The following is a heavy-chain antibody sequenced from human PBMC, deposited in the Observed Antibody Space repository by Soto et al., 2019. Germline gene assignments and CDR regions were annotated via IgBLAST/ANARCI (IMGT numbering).Heavy chain of an antibody. J-gene: IGHJ6*02. CDR1: GFTFSSYR. CDR3: AREREPDIVVVPAAIHPYYYGMDV. Sequence: PGGSLRLSCAASGFTFSSYRMNWVLQAPGKGLEWVSSISSSSSYIYYADSVKGRFTISRDNAKNSLYLQMNSLRAEDTAVYYCAREREPDIVVVPAAIHPYYYGMDVWGQGTTVTVSS. V-gene: IGHV3-21*01. D-gene: IGHD2-2*02. CDR2: ISSSSSYI.